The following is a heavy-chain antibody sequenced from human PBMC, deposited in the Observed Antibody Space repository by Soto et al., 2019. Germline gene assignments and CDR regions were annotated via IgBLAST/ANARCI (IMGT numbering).Heavy chain of an antibody. D-gene: IGHD3-22*01. CDR3: ASGMDQYESRGGYLYFTMDV. CDR2: INAGTGTT. Sequence: GASVKVSCKASRYNFAKNCIQWVRQAPGQGLEWLGWINAGTGTTKYSQKFQGRVTITRDTSASTVYMELRSLRSEDTAVYYCASGMDQYESRGGYLYFTMDVWGQGTTVTVSS. J-gene: IGHJ6*02. V-gene: IGHV1-3*01. CDR1: RYNFAKNC.